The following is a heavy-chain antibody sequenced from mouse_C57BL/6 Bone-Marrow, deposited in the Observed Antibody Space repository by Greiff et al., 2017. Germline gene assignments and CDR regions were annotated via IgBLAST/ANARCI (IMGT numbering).Heavy chain of an antibody. CDR1: GYTFTSYG. J-gene: IGHJ2*01. D-gene: IGHD1-1*01. CDR3: ASEGDYYGSSSGFDY. Sequence: VKLQESGAELARPGASVKLSCKASGYTFTSYGISWVKQRTGQGLEWIGEIYPRSGNTYYNEKFKGKATLTADKSSSTAYMELRSLTSEDSAVYFFASEGDYYGSSSGFDYWGQGTTLTVSS. CDR2: IYPRSGNT. V-gene: IGHV1-81*01.